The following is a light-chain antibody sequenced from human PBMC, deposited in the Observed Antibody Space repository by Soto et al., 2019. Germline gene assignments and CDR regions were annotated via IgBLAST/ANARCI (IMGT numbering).Light chain of an antibody. V-gene: IGLV2-14*01. CDR3: SSYTSSITPVV. CDR1: SSDVGGYNY. CDR2: DVS. J-gene: IGLJ2*01. Sequence: QSVLTQPASVSGSPGQSITISCTGTSSDVGGYNYVSWYQQHPGKAPKLMIYDVSNRPSGVSNRFSGSKSGNTASLTISGRQAEDEADYDCSSYTSSITPVVFGGGTKVTVL.